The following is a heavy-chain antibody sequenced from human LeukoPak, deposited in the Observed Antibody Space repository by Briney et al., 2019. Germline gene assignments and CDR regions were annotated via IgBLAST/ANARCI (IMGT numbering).Heavy chain of an antibody. D-gene: IGHD3-22*01. CDR3: ARDWYYYDSSGYYFPQGVLDY. J-gene: IGHJ4*02. Sequence: GASVKVSCKASGYTFTSYDINWVRQATGQGLEWMGWMNPNSGNTGYAQKFQGRVTITRNTSISTAYMELSSLRSEDTAVYYCARDWYYYDSSGYYFPQGVLDYWGQGTLVTVSS. CDR1: GYTFTSYD. V-gene: IGHV1-8*03. CDR2: MNPNSGNT.